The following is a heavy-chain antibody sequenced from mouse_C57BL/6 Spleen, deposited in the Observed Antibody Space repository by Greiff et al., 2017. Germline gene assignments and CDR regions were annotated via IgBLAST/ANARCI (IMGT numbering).Heavy chain of an antibody. D-gene: IGHD2-13*01. J-gene: IGHJ1*03. CDR1: GYTFTSYW. CDR2: IDPNSGGT. CDR3: ARSDGDYWYFDV. V-gene: IGHV1-72*01. Sequence: QVQLQQPGAELVKPGASVKLSCKASGYTFTSYWMHWVKQRPGRGLEWIGRIDPNSGGTKYNEKFKSKATLTVGKPSSTAYMQLSRLTSEDSEVYFYARSDGDYWYFDVWGTGTTGTVSS.